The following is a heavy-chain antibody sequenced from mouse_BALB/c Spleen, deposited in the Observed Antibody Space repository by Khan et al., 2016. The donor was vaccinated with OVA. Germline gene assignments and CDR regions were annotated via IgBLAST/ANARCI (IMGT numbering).Heavy chain of an antibody. CDR1: GFNIKDYY. V-gene: IGHV14-1*02. CDR3: ARSGYFAWFAY. Sequence: VQLKQSGAEIVRPGDLVKLSCKGYGFNIKDYYMHWVKQRPEQGLEWIGWIDPENGETAYDPNFQGRATITADTSSNTAYLQLSSLQSEDTAVYSCARSGYFAWFAYWGQGTPVTVSA. J-gene: IGHJ3*01. CDR2: IDPENGET.